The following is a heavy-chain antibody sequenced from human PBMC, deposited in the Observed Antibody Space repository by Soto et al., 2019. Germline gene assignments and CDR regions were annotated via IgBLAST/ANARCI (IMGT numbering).Heavy chain of an antibody. J-gene: IGHJ5*02. V-gene: IGHV4-59*01. CDR2: IYYSGST. Sequence: QVQLQESGPGLVKPSETLSLTCTVSGGSMSSYYWRWIRQPPGNGLEWIGYIYYSGSTIYNPTLKSRVIRSVDTYKNQSSLKLSSVTAADTAVYYCARYGSGSSVWFDPWGQGTLVTVSS. CDR3: ARYGSGSSVWFDP. D-gene: IGHD3-10*01. CDR1: GGSMSSYY.